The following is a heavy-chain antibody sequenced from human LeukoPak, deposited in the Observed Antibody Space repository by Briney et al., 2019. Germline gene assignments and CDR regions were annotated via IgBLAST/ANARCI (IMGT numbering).Heavy chain of an antibody. CDR1: SDSITNDNHY. CDR2: ISATGNT. J-gene: IGHJ4*02. V-gene: IGHV4-61*02. Sequence: SEALSLTCTVSSDSITNDNHYWSWIRQPAGKGLEWIGRISATGNTNYNPSLKSRVTISADTSKNQFSLRLSSVTAADTAVYYCTRKQWVEYYFDSWGQGTLVTVSS. D-gene: IGHD6-19*01. CDR3: TRKQWVEYYFDS.